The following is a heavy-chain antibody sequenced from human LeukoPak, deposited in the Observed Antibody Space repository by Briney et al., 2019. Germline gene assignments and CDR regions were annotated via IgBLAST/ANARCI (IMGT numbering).Heavy chain of an antibody. CDR3: ARPLDLAYCGGDCFSSLDY. D-gene: IGHD2-21*02. Sequence: PGGSLRLSCAASGFTFSDYYMSWIRQAPGKGLEWVSYISSSGSTIYYADSVKGRFTISRDNAKNSLYLQMDSLRAEDTAVYYCARPLDLAYCGGDCFSSLDYWGQGTLVTVSS. J-gene: IGHJ4*02. CDR1: GFTFSDYY. CDR2: ISSSGSTI. V-gene: IGHV3-11*01.